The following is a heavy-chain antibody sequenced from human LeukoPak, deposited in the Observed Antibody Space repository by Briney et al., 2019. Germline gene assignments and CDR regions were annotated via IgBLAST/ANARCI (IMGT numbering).Heavy chain of an antibody. V-gene: IGHV4-34*01. J-gene: IGHJ5*02. CDR2: INHSGST. Sequence: SETLSLACAVYGGSFSGYYWSWIRQPPGKGLEWIGEINHSGSTNYNPSLKSRVTISVDTSKNQFSLKLSSVTAADTAVYYCARIDVGGYCSSTSLAYWWFDPWGQGTLVTVSS. CDR1: GGSFSGYY. D-gene: IGHD2-2*01. CDR3: ARIDVGGYCSSTSLAYWWFDP.